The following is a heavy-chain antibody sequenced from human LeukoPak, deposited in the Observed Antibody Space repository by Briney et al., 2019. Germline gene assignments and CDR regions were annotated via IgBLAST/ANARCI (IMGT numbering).Heavy chain of an antibody. D-gene: IGHD4-17*01. J-gene: IGHJ4*02. CDR3: ATDTETQLALDH. V-gene: IGHV1-24*01. CDR2: FDPEDGET. CDR1: GYTLTELS. Sequence: ASVKVSCTVSGYTLTELSMHWVRQAPGKGLEWMGGFDPEDGETIYAQKFQGRVTMTEDTSTDIAYMELRSLRSEDTAVYYCATDTETQLALDHWGQGTLVTVSS.